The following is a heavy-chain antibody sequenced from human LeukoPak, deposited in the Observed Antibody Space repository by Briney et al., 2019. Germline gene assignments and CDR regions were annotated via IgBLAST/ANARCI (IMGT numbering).Heavy chain of an antibody. CDR2: ISGSGGST. D-gene: IGHD6-13*01. CDR1: GFTFSSYA. CDR3: AKYIIFGSSWLDY. Sequence: RGESLKISCAASGFTFSSYAMSWVRQAPGKGLEWVSAISGSGGSTYYADSVKGRFTISRDNSKNTLYLQMNSLRAEDTAVYYCAKYIIFGSSWLDYWGQGTLVTVSS. J-gene: IGHJ4*02. V-gene: IGHV3-23*01.